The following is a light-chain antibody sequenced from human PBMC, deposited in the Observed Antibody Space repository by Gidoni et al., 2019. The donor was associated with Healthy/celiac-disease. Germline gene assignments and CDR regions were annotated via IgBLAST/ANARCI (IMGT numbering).Light chain of an antibody. CDR3: HQYGSSPPYT. CDR2: GAS. J-gene: IGKJ2*01. CDR1: HSVSSSY. V-gene: IGKV3-20*01. Sequence: IVFTQAPGTLSLSPGERATLSGRASHSVSSSYLAWYQQQPGQAPRLLIYGASSRATAIPDRFSGSGSGTEFTLTISSLEPEDFAVYYCHQYGSSPPYTFGQGTKLEIK.